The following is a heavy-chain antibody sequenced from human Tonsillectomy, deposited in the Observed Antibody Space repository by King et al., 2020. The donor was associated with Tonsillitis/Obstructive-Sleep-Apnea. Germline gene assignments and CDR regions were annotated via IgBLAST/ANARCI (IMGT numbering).Heavy chain of an antibody. CDR1: GFSLSNSGVS. Sequence: ITLKESGPTLVKPTQTLTMTCTCSGFSLSNSGVSVSWIRQPPGKALEWLALIYWDGARRYSPSLRSRLTITKDTSRNQVVLTMTNMDPVDTATYYCAHRASLLTARFDPWGQGTLVTVSS. D-gene: IGHD1-14*01. J-gene: IGHJ5*02. V-gene: IGHV2-5*02. CDR3: AHRASLLTARFDP. CDR2: IYWDGAR.